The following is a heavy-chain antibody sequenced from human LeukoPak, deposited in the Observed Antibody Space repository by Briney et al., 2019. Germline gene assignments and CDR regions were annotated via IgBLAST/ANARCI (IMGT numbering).Heavy chain of an antibody. V-gene: IGHV1-18*01. J-gene: IGHJ6*03. CDR1: GYTFTSYG. CDR2: ISAYNGNT. CDR3: ARVYCSSTSCATKGYYYYMDV. Sequence: GASVKVSCKASGYTFTSYGISWVRQAPGQGLEWMGWISAYNGNTNYAQKLQGRVTMTTDTSTSTAYMELRSLRSDDTAVYYCARVYCSSTSCATKGYYYYMDVWGKGTTVTVSS. D-gene: IGHD2-2*01.